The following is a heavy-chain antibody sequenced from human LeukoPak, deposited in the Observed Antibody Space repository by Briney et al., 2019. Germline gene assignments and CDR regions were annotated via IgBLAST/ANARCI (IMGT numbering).Heavy chain of an antibody. J-gene: IGHJ4*02. CDR3: ARLGYGGYDPFDY. V-gene: IGHV5-51*01. D-gene: IGHD5-12*01. CDR1: GSSSTSYW. Sequence: LGESLKISCKASGSSSTSYWIGWVRQMPGKGLEWMAIIYPGDSNTKYSPSFQGQIITSVDKSTSTAYLQWSSLKASDGAMCYCARLGYGGYDPFDYWGQGTLVTV. CDR2: IYPGDSNT.